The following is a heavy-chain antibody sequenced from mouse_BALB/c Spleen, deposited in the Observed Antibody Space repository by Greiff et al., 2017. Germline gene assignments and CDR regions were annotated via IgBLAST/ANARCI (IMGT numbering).Heavy chain of an antibody. Sequence: DVKLVESGPVLARPGASVKMSCKASGYTFTSYWMHWVKQRPGQGLEWIGAIYPGNSDTSYNQKFKGKAKLTAVTSTSTAYMELSSLTNEDSAVYYCTRGEITTDYFDYWGQGTTLTVSS. CDR1: GYTFTSYW. V-gene: IGHV1-5*01. CDR2: IYPGNSDT. J-gene: IGHJ2*01. CDR3: TRGEITTDYFDY. D-gene: IGHD2-4*01.